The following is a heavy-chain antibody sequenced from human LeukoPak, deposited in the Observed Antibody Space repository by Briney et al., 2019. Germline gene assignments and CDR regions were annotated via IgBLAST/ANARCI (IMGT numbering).Heavy chain of an antibody. D-gene: IGHD3-10*01. J-gene: IGHJ3*02. CDR1: GGSISSYY. V-gene: IGHV4-59*01. CDR3: ARSATMVRGLDAFDI. Sequence: SETLSLTCTVSGGSISSYYWSWIRQPPGKGLEWTGYIYYSGSTNYNPSLKSRVTISVDTSKNQFSLRLSSVPAADTAVYSCARSATMVRGLDAFDIWGQGTMVTVSS. CDR2: IYYSGST.